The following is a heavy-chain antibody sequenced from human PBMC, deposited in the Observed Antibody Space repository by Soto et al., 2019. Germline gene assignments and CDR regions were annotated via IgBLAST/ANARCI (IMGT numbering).Heavy chain of an antibody. CDR3: ARTDYFDY. Sequence: KASETLSLTCTVSGGSISSSSYYWGWIRQPPGKGLEWIGSIYYSGSTYYNPSLKSRVTISVDTSKNQFSLKLSSVTAADTAVYYCARTDYFDYWGQGTLVTVSS. V-gene: IGHV4-39*01. J-gene: IGHJ4*02. CDR1: GGSISSSSYY. CDR2: IYYSGST.